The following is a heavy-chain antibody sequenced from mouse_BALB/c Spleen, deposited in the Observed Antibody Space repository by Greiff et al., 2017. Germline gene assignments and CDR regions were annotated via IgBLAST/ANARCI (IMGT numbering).Heavy chain of an antibody. CDR2: ISSGGGST. D-gene: IGHD2-14*01. CDR1: GFAFSSYD. Sequence: EVQRVESGGGLVKPGGSLKLSCAASGFAFSSYDMSWVRQTPEKRLEWVAYISSGGGSTYYPDTVKGRFTISRDNAKNTLYLQMSSLKSEDTAMYYCANRYDRAWFAYWGQGTLVTVSA. J-gene: IGHJ3*01. CDR3: ANRYDRAWFAY. V-gene: IGHV5-12-1*01.